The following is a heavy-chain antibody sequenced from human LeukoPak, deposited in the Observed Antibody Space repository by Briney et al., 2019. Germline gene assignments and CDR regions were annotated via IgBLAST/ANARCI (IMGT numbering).Heavy chain of an antibody. CDR3: ARASMGYSSSWYFDY. Sequence: ETLSLTCTVSGGSISSYYWSWIRQPPGKGLEWIGYIYHSGSSNYNPSLKSRVTISVDTSKKQFSLKLSSVTAADTAVYYCARASMGYSSSWYFDYSGQGTLVTVSS. CDR2: IYHSGSS. V-gene: IGHV4-59*01. CDR1: GGSISSYY. D-gene: IGHD6-13*01. J-gene: IGHJ4*02.